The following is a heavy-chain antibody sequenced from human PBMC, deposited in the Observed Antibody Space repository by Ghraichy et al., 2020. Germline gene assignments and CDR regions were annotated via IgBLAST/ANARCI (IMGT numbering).Heavy chain of an antibody. CDR3: ARGDRVAAAGLFDY. V-gene: IGHV4-34*01. CDR2: INHSGST. CDR1: GGSFSGFY. D-gene: IGHD6-13*01. J-gene: IGHJ4*02. Sequence: SETLSLTCAVYGGSFSGFYWSWIRQPPGKGLEWIGEINHSGSTNYHPSLKSRVTISVDTAKKQFSLRLSSVTAADTAVYYCARGDRVAAAGLFDYWGKGTLVTVSS.